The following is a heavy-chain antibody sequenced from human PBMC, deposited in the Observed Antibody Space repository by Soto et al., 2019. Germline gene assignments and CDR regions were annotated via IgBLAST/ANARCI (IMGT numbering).Heavy chain of an antibody. CDR2: IWYDGSNK. Sequence: MRLSFAASGFTFSSYGMHWVRQAPGKGLEWVAVIWYDGSNKYYADSVKGRFTISRDNSKNTLYLQMNSLRAEDTAVYYCARTSNGEDIVVVPAAYGMDVWGQGTTVTVSS. V-gene: IGHV3-33*01. J-gene: IGHJ6*02. CDR1: GFTFSSYG. CDR3: ARTSNGEDIVVVPAAYGMDV. D-gene: IGHD2-2*01.